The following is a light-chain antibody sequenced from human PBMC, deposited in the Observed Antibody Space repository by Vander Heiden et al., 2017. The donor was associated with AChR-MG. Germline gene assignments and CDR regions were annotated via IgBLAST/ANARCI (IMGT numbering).Light chain of an antibody. J-gene: IGLJ2*01. CDR2: KNE. CDR1: NSNIGSNT. CDR3: GAWDDDLNGV. Sequence: QSVLTQPPSASGTPGQRVTISCSGGNSNIGSNTVNWYQQVPGTATRLLIFKNEQRPAGVPDRFSGSKSGTSASRTSSGLQSEDEAYYFCGAWDDDLNGVFGGGTKLTVL. V-gene: IGLV1-44*01.